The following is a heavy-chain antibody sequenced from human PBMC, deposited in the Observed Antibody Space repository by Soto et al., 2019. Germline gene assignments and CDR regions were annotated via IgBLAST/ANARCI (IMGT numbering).Heavy chain of an antibody. CDR2: IDGDDDR. V-gene: IGHV2-70*04. CDR1: GLSLSSRGMS. CDR3: ARDSRGYSPPYYYYGIDV. D-gene: IGHD5-18*01. Sequence: SGPTLGNPTQPLTLTCTFSGLSLSSRGMSVSWIRQPPGKALEWLARIDGDDDRFYSTSLKTRLNISKDTSKNQVVLTMTNMDPADTGTYFCARDSRGYSPPYYYYGIDVWGQGTTVTVSS. J-gene: IGHJ6*02.